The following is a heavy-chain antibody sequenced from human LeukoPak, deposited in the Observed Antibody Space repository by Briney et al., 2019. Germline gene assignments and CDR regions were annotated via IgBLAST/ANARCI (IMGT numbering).Heavy chain of an antibody. CDR3: ARALGGYDLGLYYYYYMDV. CDR1: GYTFTGYY. V-gene: IGHV1-2*02. CDR2: INPNSGGT. Sequence: GASVKVSCKASGYTFTGYYIHWVRQAPGQGLEWMGWINPNSGGTNYAQKFQGRVTITADESTSTAYMELSSLRSEDTAVYYCARALGGYDLGLYYYYYMDVWGKGTTVTISS. D-gene: IGHD5-12*01. J-gene: IGHJ6*03.